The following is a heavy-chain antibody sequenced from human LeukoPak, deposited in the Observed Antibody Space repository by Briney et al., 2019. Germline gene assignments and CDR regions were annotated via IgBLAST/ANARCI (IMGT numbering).Heavy chain of an antibody. CDR2: FSSSCSTI. CDR3: ARYGGYRAGYMDV. V-gene: IGHV3-11*04. J-gene: IGHJ6*03. CDR1: GFTLSRYW. D-gene: IGHD5-12*01. Sequence: GGSLRLSCAASGFTLSRYWMSWIRQAPGEGLEWVSYFSSSCSTIYYGDSVKGRFTISRDNAKNSLYLQMNSLRAEDTAVYYCARYGGYRAGYMDVWGKGTTVTVSS.